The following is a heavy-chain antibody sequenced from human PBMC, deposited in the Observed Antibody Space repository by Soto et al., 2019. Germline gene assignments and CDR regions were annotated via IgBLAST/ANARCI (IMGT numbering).Heavy chain of an antibody. CDR2: IYYSGST. Sequence: LETLSLTCTVSGGSISSYYWSWIRQPPGRGLEWIGYIYYSGSTNYNPSLKSRVTISVDTSKNQFSLKLSSVTAADTAVYYCESSGRYSYGYLVTVYWGQGTLVTVS. CDR3: ESSGRYSYGYLVTVY. J-gene: IGHJ4*02. D-gene: IGHD5-18*01. V-gene: IGHV4-59*01. CDR1: GGSISSYY.